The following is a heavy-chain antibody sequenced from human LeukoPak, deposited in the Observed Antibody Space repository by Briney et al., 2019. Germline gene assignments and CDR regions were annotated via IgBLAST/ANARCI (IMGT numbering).Heavy chain of an antibody. CDR1: GFTFSSYG. D-gene: IGHD6-13*01. Sequence: PGGSLRLSCAASGFTFSSYGMHWVRQAPGKGLEWVAVIWYDGSNKYYADSVKGRFTISRDNSKNTLYLQMNSLRAGDTAVYYCAREPSSWSYYYGMDVWGQGTTVTVSS. J-gene: IGHJ6*02. CDR3: AREPSSWSYYYGMDV. V-gene: IGHV3-33*01. CDR2: IWYDGSNK.